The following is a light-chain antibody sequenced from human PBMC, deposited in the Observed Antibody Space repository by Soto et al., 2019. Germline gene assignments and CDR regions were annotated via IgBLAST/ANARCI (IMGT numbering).Light chain of an antibody. CDR2: DVS. V-gene: IGLV2-11*01. CDR1: SSAVGGYNF. J-gene: IGLJ2*01. Sequence: QSALTQPRSVSGSPGQSVTISCAGTSSAVGGYNFVSWYQQHPGKAPKLMISDVSKRPSGVPDRFSGSKSGNTASLTISGLQAEDEADYYCCSYAGSYSMVFGGGTKVTVL. CDR3: CSYAGSYSMV.